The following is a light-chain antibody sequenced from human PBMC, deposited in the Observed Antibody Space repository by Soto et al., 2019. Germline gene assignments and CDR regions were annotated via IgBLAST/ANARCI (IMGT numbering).Light chain of an antibody. Sequence: AIQLTQSPSSLSASVGTGVTITCRASQGISSALAWYQQKPGKAPNLLISDASTLHRGVPSRFSGSGSGTDFTLTISSLQPEDVATYYCQQFSSYPLTFGGGTKVEIK. CDR1: QGISSA. CDR2: DAS. CDR3: QQFSSYPLT. V-gene: IGKV1-13*02. J-gene: IGKJ4*01.